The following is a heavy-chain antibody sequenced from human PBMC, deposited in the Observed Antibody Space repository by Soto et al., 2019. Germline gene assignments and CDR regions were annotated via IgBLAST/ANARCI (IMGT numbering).Heavy chain of an antibody. D-gene: IGHD5-12*01. J-gene: IGHJ3*01. Sequence: EVQLVESGGDLVQPGGSLRLSCAASGFIFSSYWMHWVRQAPGKVLVWVSRVKSDGSTYYADSVKGRFTISRDNAKNTLYLQMTSLTVEDTAVYYCARGIRGHYGSDVWGQGTMVTVSS. CDR1: GFIFSSYW. CDR2: VKSDGST. CDR3: ARGIRGHYGSDV. V-gene: IGHV3-74*01.